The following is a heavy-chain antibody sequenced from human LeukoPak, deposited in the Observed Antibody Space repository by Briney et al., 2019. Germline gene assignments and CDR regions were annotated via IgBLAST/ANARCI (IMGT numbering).Heavy chain of an antibody. CDR1: GFTVSSNY. D-gene: IGHD6-19*01. Sequence: GGSLRLSSAASGFTVSSNYMSWVRQAPGKGLEWVSVIYSGGSTYYADSVKGRFTISRDNSKNTLYLQMNSLRAEDTAVYYCAKGIAVEIAFDYWGQGTLVTVSS. V-gene: IGHV3-66*01. CDR2: IYSGGST. CDR3: AKGIAVEIAFDY. J-gene: IGHJ4*02.